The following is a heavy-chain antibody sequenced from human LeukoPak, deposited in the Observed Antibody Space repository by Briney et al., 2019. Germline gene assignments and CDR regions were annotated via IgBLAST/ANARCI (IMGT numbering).Heavy chain of an antibody. CDR1: GFSFSSYG. J-gene: IGHJ4*02. CDR3: AKVVYYFDY. CDR2: ISGLSGRT. D-gene: IGHD2-15*01. V-gene: IGHV3-23*01. Sequence: PGGTLRLSCATSGFSFSSYGMSWVRQAPGKGLEWVSSISGLSGRTYYADSVKGRFTISRDNSKNTLYLQMNSLRAEDTAVYYCAKVVYYFDYWGQGTLVTVSS.